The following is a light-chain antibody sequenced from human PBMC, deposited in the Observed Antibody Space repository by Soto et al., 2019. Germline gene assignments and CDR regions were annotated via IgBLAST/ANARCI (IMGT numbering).Light chain of an antibody. CDR1: DSINIS. V-gene: IGKV3-15*01. J-gene: IGKJ5*01. CDR3: QQYKSWPQST. Sequence: IGMTQSQATLSVSPGEPVTLSCRASDSINISLAWYQQRPGQAPRLVIYGASTRATGIPARFSGGGCGTEFTLTISSLKSEDFAVYYCQQYKSWPQSTFGQGTRLEIK. CDR2: GAS.